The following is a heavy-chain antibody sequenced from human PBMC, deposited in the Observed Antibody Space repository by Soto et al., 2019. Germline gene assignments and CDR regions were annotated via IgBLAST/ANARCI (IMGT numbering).Heavy chain of an antibody. J-gene: IGHJ4*02. CDR3: ARDNGDHYFDY. V-gene: IGHV1-69*08. CDR2: IIPILGIA. Sequence: QVQLVQSGAEVKKPGSSVKVSCKASGGTFSSYTISWVRQAPGQGLEWMGRIIPILGIANYAQKFQGRVTITADKSTSTAYMELSSLRSEDTAVYYCARDNGDHYFDYWGQGTLFTVSS. D-gene: IGHD4-17*01. CDR1: GGTFSSYT.